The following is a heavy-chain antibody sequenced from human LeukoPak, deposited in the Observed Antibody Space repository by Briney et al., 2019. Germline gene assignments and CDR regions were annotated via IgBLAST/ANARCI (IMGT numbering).Heavy chain of an antibody. Sequence: GGSLRLSCAASGFTFSNYAMHWVRQAPGKGLEWVAFIRHDGSSIYYADSVKGRFTISRDNSKNTLYLQMNSLIGEDTAVYYCAKTGFQWGQYFYYMDVWGKGTAVTVSS. D-gene: IGHD1-14*01. CDR1: GFTFSNYA. CDR2: IRHDGSSI. J-gene: IGHJ6*03. V-gene: IGHV3-30*02. CDR3: AKTGFQWGQYFYYMDV.